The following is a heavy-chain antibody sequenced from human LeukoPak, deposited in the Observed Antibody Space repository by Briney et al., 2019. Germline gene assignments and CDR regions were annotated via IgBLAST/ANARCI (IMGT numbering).Heavy chain of an antibody. D-gene: IGHD1-26*01. CDR1: GFAVSSNY. Sequence: EAGGSLRLSCAASGFAVSSNYMNWVRQAPGKGLEWVSVIYSGGTTIYADSVKGRFTIFRDNSNNTLYLQMNSLRAEDTAVYYCARDPVGAIGFGMDVWGQGTTVTVS. J-gene: IGHJ6*02. CDR3: ARDPVGAIGFGMDV. V-gene: IGHV3-66*01. CDR2: IYSGGTT.